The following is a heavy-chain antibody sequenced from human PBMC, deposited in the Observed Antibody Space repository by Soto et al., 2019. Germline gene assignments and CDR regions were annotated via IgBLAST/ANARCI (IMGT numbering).Heavy chain of an antibody. CDR3: AKAAVESSRLYRWSGNNWFDP. CDR2: ISYDGSNK. V-gene: IGHV3-30*18. J-gene: IGHJ5*02. Sequence: GGSLRLSCAASGFTFSSYGMHWVRQAPGKGLEWVAVISYDGSNKYYADSVKGRFTISRDNSKNTLYLQMNSLRAEDTGVYYCAKAAVESSRLYRWSGNNWFDPWGQGTLVTVSS. CDR1: GFTFSSYG. D-gene: IGHD2-8*02.